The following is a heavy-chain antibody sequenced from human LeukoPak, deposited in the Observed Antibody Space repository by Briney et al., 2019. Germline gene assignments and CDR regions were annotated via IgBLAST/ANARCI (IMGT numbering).Heavy chain of an antibody. CDR1: GFTFSSYS. CDR2: INSSSSTI. Sequence: GGSLRLSCAASGFTFSSYSMNWVRQAPGKGLEWVSYINSSSSTIYYADSVKGRFTISRDNAKNSLYLQMNSLRAEDTAVYYCARDDSSGYQEFYFDYWGQGTLVTVSS. D-gene: IGHD3-22*01. V-gene: IGHV3-48*01. J-gene: IGHJ4*02. CDR3: ARDDSSGYQEFYFDY.